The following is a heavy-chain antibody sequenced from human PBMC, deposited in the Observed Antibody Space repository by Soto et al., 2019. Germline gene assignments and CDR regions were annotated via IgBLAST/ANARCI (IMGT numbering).Heavy chain of an antibody. CDR3: VVDTTGLLDY. CDR1: GFTFSSFA. Sequence: GGSLRLSCAASGFTFSSFALSWVRQAPGKGLEWVSAISGSDDGTEYADSVKGRFTISRDNSQNTLYLEMNSLRAEDTAVYYCVVDTTGLLDYLGQGTLVTVSS. J-gene: IGHJ4*02. CDR2: ISGSDDGT. D-gene: IGHD5-18*01. V-gene: IGHV3-23*01.